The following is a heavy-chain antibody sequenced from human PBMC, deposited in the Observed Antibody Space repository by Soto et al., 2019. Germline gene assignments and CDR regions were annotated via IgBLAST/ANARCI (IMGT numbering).Heavy chain of an antibody. Sequence: GESLKISCAASGFTFSSYSMNWVRQAPGKGLEWVSYISSSSSTIYYADSVKGRFTISRDNAKNSLYLQMNSLRAEDTAVYYCARDRPGGSGWYNAFDIWSQGTMVTVSS. CDR2: ISSSSSTI. J-gene: IGHJ3*02. D-gene: IGHD6-19*01. V-gene: IGHV3-48*01. CDR1: GFTFSSYS. CDR3: ARDRPGGSGWYNAFDI.